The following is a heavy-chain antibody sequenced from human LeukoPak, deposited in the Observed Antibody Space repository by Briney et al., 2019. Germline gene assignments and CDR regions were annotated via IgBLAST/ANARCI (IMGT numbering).Heavy chain of an antibody. J-gene: IGHJ4*02. D-gene: IGHD5-24*01. CDR1: GFTLSSYA. Sequence: GGSLRLSCAASGFTLSSYAMTWVRQAPGKGLEWVANIKQDGSKKSYVDSVKGRFTISRDNAKNSLYLQMNSLRAEDTAIYYCTRVGYIDEGIDYWGQGTLVTVSS. CDR2: IKQDGSKK. V-gene: IGHV3-7*04. CDR3: TRVGYIDEGIDY.